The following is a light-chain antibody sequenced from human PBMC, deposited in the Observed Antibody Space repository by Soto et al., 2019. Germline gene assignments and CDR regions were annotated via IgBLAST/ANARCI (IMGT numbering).Light chain of an antibody. Sequence: EIVMTQSPATLSVSPGERATLSCRASQSVSSNLAWYQQKPGQAPRLLIYGASTRATGIPARFSGSGSGTEFTLTISNLQSEDFAVYYCQRQGTFGQGTKLEIK. CDR3: QRQGT. CDR2: GAS. J-gene: IGKJ2*01. V-gene: IGKV3-15*01. CDR1: QSVSSN.